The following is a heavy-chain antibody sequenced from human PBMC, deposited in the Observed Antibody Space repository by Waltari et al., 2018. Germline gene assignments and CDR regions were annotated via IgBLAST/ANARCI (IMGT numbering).Heavy chain of an antibody. Sequence: QVQLVQSGAEVKKPGSSVKVSCKASGGTFSSYAISWVRQAPGQGHERKVGFMPYFGRADDGQKVKGSDNSTADQTTSSAYMERSSMRSADTALNYGARAANGGNSHNRGGCDSRGQGTRVTVGS. D-gene: IGHD4-17*01. CDR3: ARAANGGNSHNRGGCDS. V-gene: IGHV1-69*12. J-gene: IGHJ4*02. CDR2: FMPYFGRA. CDR1: GGTFSSYA.